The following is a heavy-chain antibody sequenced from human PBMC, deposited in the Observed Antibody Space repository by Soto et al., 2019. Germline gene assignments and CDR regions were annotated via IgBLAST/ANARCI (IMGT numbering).Heavy chain of an antibody. V-gene: IGHV3-66*01. J-gene: IGHJ3*02. D-gene: IGHD3-10*01. CDR3: ARDRGGYPDAFDI. CDR1: GFTFSSNY. CDR2: IYSGGST. Sequence: GGSLRLSCAASGFTFSSNYMSWVRQAPGKGLEWVSVIYSGGSTYYADSVTGRFTISRDNSKNTLYLQMNSLRAEDTAVYYCARDRGGYPDAFDIWGQGTMVTVSS.